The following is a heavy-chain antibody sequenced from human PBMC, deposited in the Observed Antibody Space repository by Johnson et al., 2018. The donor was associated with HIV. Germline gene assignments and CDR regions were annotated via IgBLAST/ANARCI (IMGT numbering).Heavy chain of an antibody. J-gene: IGHJ3*02. V-gene: IGHV3-20*04. Sequence: EVQLVESGGGVVRPGGSLRLSCAASGFTFDDYGMSWVRQVPGKGLEWVSGINWNGCSIGYADSVKGRFTLSRDNAKNSLYLQMNSLSVEDTALYYCARTIAVVILDALDMWGQGTMVTVSS. CDR2: INWNGCSI. CDR1: GFTFDDYG. D-gene: IGHD3-22*01. CDR3: ARTIAVVILDALDM.